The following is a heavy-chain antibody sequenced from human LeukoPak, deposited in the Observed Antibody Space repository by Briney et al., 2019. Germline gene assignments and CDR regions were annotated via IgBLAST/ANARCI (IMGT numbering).Heavy chain of an antibody. CDR1: GVILSNYA. J-gene: IGHJ4*02. CDR3: ATDYGDYEPIDY. Sequence: GGSLRLSCTASGVILSNYAMHWVRRPPGRGLEWVAVISFDGTNKYYGDSVEGRFSVSRDNSKNTLYLQMNSLRPDDTAMYYCATDYGDYEPIDYWGQGTLVAVSS. V-gene: IGHV3-30*04. D-gene: IGHD4-17*01. CDR2: ISFDGTNK.